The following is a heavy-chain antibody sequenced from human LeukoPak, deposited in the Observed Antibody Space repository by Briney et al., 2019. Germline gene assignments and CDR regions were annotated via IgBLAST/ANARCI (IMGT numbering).Heavy chain of an antibody. D-gene: IGHD6-13*01. CDR1: GGSISSYY. V-gene: IGHV4-59*01. Sequence: SETLSLTCTVSGGSISSYYWSWIRQPPGKGLEWIGYIYYSGSTNYNPSLKSRVTISVDTSKNQFSLKLSSVTAADTAVYYCARERRIAAAGTRWFDPWGQGTLVTVSS. CDR3: ARERRIAAAGTRWFDP. J-gene: IGHJ5*02. CDR2: IYYSGST.